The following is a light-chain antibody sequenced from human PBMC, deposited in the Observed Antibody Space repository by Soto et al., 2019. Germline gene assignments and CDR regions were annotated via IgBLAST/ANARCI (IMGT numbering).Light chain of an antibody. V-gene: IGLV2-14*03. CDR3: SSYTSSSLHV. J-gene: IGLJ1*01. CDR1: SSDVGGYNY. Sequence: QSVLTQPASVSGSPGQSITISCTGTSSDVGGYNYVSWYQQHPGKAPKLMIYDVSNRPSGVSNRFSGSKSGNTASLTISGLQAEDEADYCCSSYTSSSLHVFGTGTKLTVL. CDR2: DVS.